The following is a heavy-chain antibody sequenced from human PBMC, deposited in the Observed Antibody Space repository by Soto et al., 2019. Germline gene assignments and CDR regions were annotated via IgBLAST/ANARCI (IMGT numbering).Heavy chain of an antibody. Sequence: EVQLVESGGGLVQPGRSLRLSCAASGFTFDDYAMHWVRQAPGKGLEWVSGISWNSGSIGYEDYVKGRFTISRDNAKNSLYLQMNSLRAEDTALYYCAKDSGAVARYFDYWGQGTLVTVSS. CDR1: GFTFDDYA. CDR3: AKDSGAVARYFDY. CDR2: ISWNSGSI. J-gene: IGHJ4*02. V-gene: IGHV3-9*01. D-gene: IGHD6-19*01.